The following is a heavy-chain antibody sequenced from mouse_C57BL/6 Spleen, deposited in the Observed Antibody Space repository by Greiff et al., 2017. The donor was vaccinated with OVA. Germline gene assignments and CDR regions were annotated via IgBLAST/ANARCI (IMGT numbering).Heavy chain of an antibody. V-gene: IGHV1-50*01. CDR1: GYTFTSYW. CDR3: ARGDYSNSYWYFDV. Sequence: QVQLKQSGAELVKPGASVKLSCKASGYTFTSYWMQWVKQRPGQGLEWIGEIDPSDSYTNYNQKFKGKATFTVDTSSSTAYMQLSSLTSEDSAVYYCARGDYSNSYWYFDVWGTGTTVTVSS. CDR2: IDPSDSYT. J-gene: IGHJ1*03. D-gene: IGHD2-5*01.